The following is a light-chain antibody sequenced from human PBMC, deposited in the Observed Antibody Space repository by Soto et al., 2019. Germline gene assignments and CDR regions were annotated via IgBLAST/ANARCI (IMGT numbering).Light chain of an antibody. CDR3: CSYAGSSSFA. Sequence: QSALTQAASVSGSPGQSITISCTGTSSDVGSYNLVSWYQQHPGKAPKLMIYEGSKRPSGVSNRFSGSKSGNTASLTISGLQAEDEADYYCCSYAGSSSFAFGGGTKLTVL. J-gene: IGLJ2*01. CDR1: SSDVGSYNL. V-gene: IGLV2-23*03. CDR2: EGS.